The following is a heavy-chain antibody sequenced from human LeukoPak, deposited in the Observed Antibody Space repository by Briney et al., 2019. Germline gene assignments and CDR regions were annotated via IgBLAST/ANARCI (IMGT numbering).Heavy chain of an antibody. V-gene: IGHV4-39*01. CDR2: IYYSGST. J-gene: IGHJ6*03. D-gene: IGHD3-10*01. CDR1: GGSISSSSYY. Sequence: SETLSLTCTVSGGSISSSSYYWGWIRQPPGKGLEWIGSIYYSGSTYYNPSLKSRVTISVDTSKNQFPLKLSSVTAADTAVYYCARVRGGSGSYYQEYYYYYYMDVWGKGTTVTVSS. CDR3: ARVRGGSGSYYQEYYYYYYMDV.